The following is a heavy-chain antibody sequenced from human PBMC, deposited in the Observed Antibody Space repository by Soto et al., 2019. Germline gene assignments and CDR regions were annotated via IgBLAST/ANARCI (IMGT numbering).Heavy chain of an antibody. CDR3: ERDPLLADETLGNCAGGTCHLGHDY. J-gene: IGHJ4*02. CDR1: GGTFSGYA. Sequence: ASVKVSCKASGGTFSGYAISWVRQAPGQGLEWMGEIIPMFGTSNYAQKFQGRVTITADESTSTAYMELSSLRSEDTAVYYCERDPLLADETLGNCAGGTCHLGHDYWRRRTLGAVSS. V-gene: IGHV1-69*13. CDR2: IIPMFGTS. D-gene: IGHD2-8*02.